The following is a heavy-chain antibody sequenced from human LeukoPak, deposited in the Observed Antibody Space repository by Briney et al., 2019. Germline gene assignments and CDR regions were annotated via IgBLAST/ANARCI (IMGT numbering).Heavy chain of an antibody. Sequence: GGSLRLSCAASGFTFSRYAMSWGRQAPGEGLEWVSSICGSGVTTYYADSVQGRFTISIDNSKTTLYLKMNSLSAEAPAVYYCAKDLSWFGGSLATFGSWGQGTLATVSS. V-gene: IGHV3-23*01. CDR1: GFTFSRYA. CDR3: AKDLSWFGGSLATFGS. D-gene: IGHD3-10*01. J-gene: IGHJ4*02. CDR2: ICGSGVTT.